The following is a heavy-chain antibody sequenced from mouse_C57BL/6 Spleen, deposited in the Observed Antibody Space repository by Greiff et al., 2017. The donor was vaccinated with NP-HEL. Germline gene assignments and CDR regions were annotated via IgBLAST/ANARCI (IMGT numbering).Heavy chain of an antibody. CDR1: GYTFTSYW. CDR3: ARNAIDYYAMDY. J-gene: IGHJ4*01. CDR2: IDPSDSET. Sequence: QVQLQQPGAELVRPGSSVKLSCKASGYTFTSYWMQWVKQRPIQGLEWIGNIDPSDSETHYNPKFKDKATLTVDKSSSTAYMKLISLTSEDSAVYYCARNAIDYYAMDYWGQGTSVTVSS. V-gene: IGHV1-52*01.